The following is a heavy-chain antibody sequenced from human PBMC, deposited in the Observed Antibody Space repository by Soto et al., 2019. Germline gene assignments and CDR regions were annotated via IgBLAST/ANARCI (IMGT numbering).Heavy chain of an antibody. V-gene: IGHV4-39*01. D-gene: IGHD4-17*01. CDR3: GGQDYGAKGYYFEN. Sequence: QLQLQESGSGLVKPSETLSLTCIVSNGSISSRSSYWGWIRQTPGKGLEWIGSIYYIGNTYYNPSLKSRVTISIDTSQAPFALKMNSVTAADTAVYFCGGQDYGAKGYYFENWCQGALVTVSS. CDR1: NGSISSRSSY. J-gene: IGHJ4*02. CDR2: IYYIGNT.